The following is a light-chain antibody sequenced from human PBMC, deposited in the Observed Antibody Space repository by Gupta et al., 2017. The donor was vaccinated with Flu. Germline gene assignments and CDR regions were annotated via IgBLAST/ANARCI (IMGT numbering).Light chain of an antibody. J-gene: IGKJ4*01. V-gene: IGKV3-20*01. CDR1: RRVSSSY. CDR2: DAS. Sequence: EEATLSSRASRRVSSSYLAWFQQKPGQAPRLLIYDASTRATGIPDRFSGSGSGTDFTLIISRLEPEDFAVYYCQQYVTSPFTFGGGTKVDIK. CDR3: QQYVTSPFT.